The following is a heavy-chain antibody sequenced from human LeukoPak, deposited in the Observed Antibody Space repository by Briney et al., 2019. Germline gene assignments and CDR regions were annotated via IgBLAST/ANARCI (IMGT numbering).Heavy chain of an antibody. CDR1: GGSFSGYY. CDR3: ASSSRDFWSGYPPWMGYYYGMDV. CDR2: INHSGST. Sequence: PSETLSLTCAVYGGSFSGYYWSWIRQPPGKGLEWIGEINHSGSTNYNPSLKSRVTISVDTSKNHFSLKLSSVTAADTAVYYCASSSRDFWSGYPPWMGYYYGMDVWGQGTTVTVSS. D-gene: IGHD3-3*01. J-gene: IGHJ6*02. V-gene: IGHV4-34*01.